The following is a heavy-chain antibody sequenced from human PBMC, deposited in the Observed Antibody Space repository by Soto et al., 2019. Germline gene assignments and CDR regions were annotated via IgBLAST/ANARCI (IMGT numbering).Heavy chain of an antibody. CDR2: ISAYNGNT. CDR3: ASSRWELLLDY. D-gene: IGHD1-26*01. J-gene: IGHJ4*02. V-gene: IGHV1-18*01. Sequence: QVQLVQSGAEVTKPGASVKVSCKASGYTFTSYGISWVRQAPGQGLEWMGWISAYNGNTHYAQKLQGRVTMITDTSTGTAYMELRSLRSDDTAVYYCASSRWELLLDYWGQGTLVTVSS. CDR1: GYTFTSYG.